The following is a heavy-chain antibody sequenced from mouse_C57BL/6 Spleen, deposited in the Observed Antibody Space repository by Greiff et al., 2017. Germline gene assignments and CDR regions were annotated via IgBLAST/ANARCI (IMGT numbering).Heavy chain of an antibody. Sequence: VQLQQPGAELVKPGASVKMSCKASGYTFTSYWITWVKQRPGQGLEWIGDIYPGSGSTNYNEKFKNKATLTVDTSSSTAYMQLSSLASEDSAVCYCARFYDYDGYFGGWGKGTTLTVSS. CDR1: GYTFTSYW. CDR3: ARFYDYDGYFGG. V-gene: IGHV1-55*01. D-gene: IGHD2-4*01. J-gene: IGHJ2*01. CDR2: IYPGSGST.